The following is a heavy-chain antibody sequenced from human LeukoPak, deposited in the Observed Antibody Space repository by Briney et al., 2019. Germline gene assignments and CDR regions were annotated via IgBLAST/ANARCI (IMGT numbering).Heavy chain of an antibody. D-gene: IGHD1-7*01. CDR3: ARDLSWNSVDY. CDR2: IKRDGSEK. J-gene: IGHJ4*02. V-gene: IGHV3-7*01. CDR1: GFSLSTYW. Sequence: GGSLRLTCAASGFSLSTYWMSWVRQAPGKGLEWVANIKRDGSEKYFVESVKGRFTISRDNAKNTLYLQMNSLRAEDTATYFCARDLSWNSVDYWGQGTLVTVSS.